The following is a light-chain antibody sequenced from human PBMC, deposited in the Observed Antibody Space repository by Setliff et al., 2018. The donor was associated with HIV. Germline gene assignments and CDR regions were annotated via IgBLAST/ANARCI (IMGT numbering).Light chain of an antibody. CDR2: DVT. Sequence: QSVLTQPASVSGSPGQSITISCTGTSSDVGAYNYVSWYQQHPGTAPKLIIYDVTKRPSGVSNRFSGSKSGNTASLTISGLQAEDEADYYCCSYAGSSTVGFGGGTKVTVL. CDR1: SSDVGAYNY. V-gene: IGLV2-23*02. CDR3: CSYAGSSTVG. J-gene: IGLJ2*01.